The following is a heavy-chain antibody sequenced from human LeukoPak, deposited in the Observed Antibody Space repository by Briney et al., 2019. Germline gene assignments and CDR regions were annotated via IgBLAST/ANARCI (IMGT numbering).Heavy chain of an antibody. CDR2: INPNSGGS. V-gene: IGHV1-2*02. CDR1: GYTFNAYY. Sequence: ASVKVSCKTSGYTFNAYYMHWVRQAPGQGLEWMGWINPNSGGSNYAQKFQGRVTMTSDTSINTAYMELSRLRSDDTAVYYCARAPTRYCSSTSCPRWDYWGQGTLVTVSS. CDR3: ARAPTRYCSSTSCPRWDY. J-gene: IGHJ4*02. D-gene: IGHD2-2*01.